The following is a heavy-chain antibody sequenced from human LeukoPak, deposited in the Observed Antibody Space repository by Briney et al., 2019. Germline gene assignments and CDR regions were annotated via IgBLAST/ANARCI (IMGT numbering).Heavy chain of an antibody. V-gene: IGHV3-23*01. CDR2: ISGSDGST. D-gene: IGHD3-22*01. CDR3: AKRAYYYDSSGCLDAFDI. J-gene: IGHJ3*02. CDR1: GFTFSSYA. Sequence: GGSLRLSCAASGFTFSSYAMSWVRQAPGKGLEWVSAISGSDGSTYYADSVKGRFTISRDNSKNTLYLQMNSLRAEDTAVYYCAKRAYYYDSSGCLDAFDIWGQGTMVTVSS.